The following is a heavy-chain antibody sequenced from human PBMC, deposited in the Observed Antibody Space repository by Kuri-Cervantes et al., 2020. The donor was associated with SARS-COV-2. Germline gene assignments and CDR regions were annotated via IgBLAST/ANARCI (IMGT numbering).Heavy chain of an antibody. V-gene: IGHV3-53*01. J-gene: IGHJ4*02. D-gene: IGHD6-19*01. CDR1: RFTVSSNY. Sequence: GESLKISCAASRFTVSSNYMSWVRQAPGKGLEWVSVIYSGGSTYYADSVKGRFTISRDNSENTLYLQMNSLRAEDTAVYYCARGAGISGWFDWGQGTLVTVSS. CDR3: ARGAGISGWFD. CDR2: IYSGGST.